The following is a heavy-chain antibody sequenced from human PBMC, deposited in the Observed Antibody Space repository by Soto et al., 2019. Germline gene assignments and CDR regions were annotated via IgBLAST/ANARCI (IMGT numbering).Heavy chain of an antibody. V-gene: IGHV1-8*01. CDR3: AREILYCSSTSCYGGAFDI. D-gene: IGHD2-2*01. Sequence: QVQLVQSGAEVKKPGASVKVSCKASGYTFTSYDINWVRQATGQGLEWMGWMNPNSGNTGYAQKFQGRVTMTRNTSMSTAYMELSSLRSEDTAVYYCAREILYCSSTSCYGGAFDIWGQGTMVTVSS. CDR1: GYTFTSYD. CDR2: MNPNSGNT. J-gene: IGHJ3*02.